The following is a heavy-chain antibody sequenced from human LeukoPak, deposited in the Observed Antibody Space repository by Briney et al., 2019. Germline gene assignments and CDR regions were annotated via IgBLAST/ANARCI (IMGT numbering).Heavy chain of an antibody. CDR3: ARDDYGGNSHDAFDI. CDR1: GYTFTSYY. V-gene: IGHV1-46*01. J-gene: IGHJ3*02. CDR2: INPSSGST. Sequence: ASVKVSCKASGYTFTSYYIHWVRQAPGQGLEWMGLINPSSGSTSYAQKFQGRVTMTRDTSTSTVYMELSSLGSEDTAVYYCARDDYGGNSHDAFDIWGQGTMVTVSS. D-gene: IGHD4-23*01.